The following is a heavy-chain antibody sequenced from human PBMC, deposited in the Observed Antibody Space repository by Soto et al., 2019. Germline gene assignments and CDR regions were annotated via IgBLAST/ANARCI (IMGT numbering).Heavy chain of an antibody. CDR2: MYYTGST. J-gene: IGHJ6*02. D-gene: IGHD6-13*01. V-gene: IGHV4-59*01. CDR1: GGSISSYY. CDR3: ARVDSSSWYGRNYYGMDV. Sequence: SETLSLTCTVSGGSISSYYWSWIRQPPGKGLEWIGYMYYTGSTNYNPSLKSRVTISVDTSKNQFSLKLSSVTAADTAVYYCARVDSSSWYGRNYYGMDVWGQGTTVTVSS.